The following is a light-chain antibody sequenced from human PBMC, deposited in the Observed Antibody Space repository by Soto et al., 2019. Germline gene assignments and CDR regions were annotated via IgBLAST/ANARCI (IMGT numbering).Light chain of an antibody. V-gene: IGKV3-15*01. J-gene: IGKJ4*01. CDR1: QSVSSN. Sequence: EIVMTQSPATLSVSPGERATLSCRASQSVSSNLAWYQQKPGQAPRLLVYGASTRATGIPARFSGSGSGTQFTLTSSSRQSEDFAVYYCQQHTNWPLTFGGGTKVEIK. CDR2: GAS. CDR3: QQHTNWPLT.